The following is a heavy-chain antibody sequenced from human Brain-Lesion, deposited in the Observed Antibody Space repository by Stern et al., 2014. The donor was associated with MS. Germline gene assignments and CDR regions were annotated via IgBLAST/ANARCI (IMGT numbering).Heavy chain of an antibody. CDR2: IYYSGNT. V-gene: IGHV4-39*01. CDR3: AGEEDIRYCSGGSCTGNWFDP. J-gene: IGHJ5*02. D-gene: IGHD2-15*01. Sequence: LVESGPGLVKPSETLSLTCTVAGGSVSSTSYAWAWIRQPPGKGLEWIGTIYYSGNTYYSPSLKSRLTISLDTSKNQFSLQVRSVTAADTAVYYCAGEEDIRYCSGGSCTGNWFDPWGQGTLVTVSS. CDR1: GGSVSSTSYA.